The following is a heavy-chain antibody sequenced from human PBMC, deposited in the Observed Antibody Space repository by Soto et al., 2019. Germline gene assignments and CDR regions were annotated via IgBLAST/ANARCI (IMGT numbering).Heavy chain of an antibody. CDR1: GYTFTDHY. D-gene: IGHD2-21*01. CDR3: ARPKYGETYFDS. V-gene: IGHV1-2*02. J-gene: IGHJ4*02. CDR2: INPYSGGP. Sequence: ASVKVSCKASGYTFTDHYIHWLRQAPGQSLEWMGWINPYSGGPHFARKFQDRVTMARDTSVSTAYMELSSLKSDDTAVYYCARPKYGETYFDSWGQGTVVTVSS.